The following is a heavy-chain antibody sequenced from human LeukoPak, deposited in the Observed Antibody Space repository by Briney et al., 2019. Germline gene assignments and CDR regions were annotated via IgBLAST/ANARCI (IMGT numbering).Heavy chain of an antibody. D-gene: IGHD3-3*01. V-gene: IGHV3-23*01. CDR3: ADYGVSGVRNNFY. Sequence: TGGSLRLSCAASGLSFSSYAMSWVRQAPGKGLEWVSTISVASNTFYADSVKGRFTISRDNSRNTVYLKMTSLRADDTAVYYCADYGVSGVRNNFYWGQGTLVTVSS. J-gene: IGHJ4*02. CDR1: GLSFSSYA. CDR2: ISVASNT.